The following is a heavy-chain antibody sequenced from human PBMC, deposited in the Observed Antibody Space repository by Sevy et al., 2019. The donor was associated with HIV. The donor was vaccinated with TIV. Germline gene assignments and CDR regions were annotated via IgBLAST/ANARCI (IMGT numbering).Heavy chain of an antibody. J-gene: IGHJ4*02. CDR3: ARENIAVAGIGYYFDH. V-gene: IGHV3-33*01. Sequence: GGSLRLSCVASGFTFSTYGMHWVRQAPGKGLEWVAVIWYDGSNKEYVDSVKGRFTISRDNSKEQLYLQMNSLRAEDTAVYYCARENIAVAGIGYYFDHWGQGTLVTVSS. CDR2: IWYDGSNK. D-gene: IGHD6-19*01. CDR1: GFTFSTYG.